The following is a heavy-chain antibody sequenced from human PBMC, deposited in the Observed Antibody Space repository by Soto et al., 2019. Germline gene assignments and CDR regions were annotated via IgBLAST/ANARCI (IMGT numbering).Heavy chain of an antibody. Sequence: EVQLVESGGGLVQPGGSLRLSCAASGFTVSSNYMSWVRQAPGKGLEWVSVIYSGGSTYFADSVKDRFSISRDISKNTLHLQMTTRSPEHPPVYSCPREPTPWAQGPLVPFPS. V-gene: IGHV3-66*01. CDR3: PREPTP. CDR1: GFTVSSNY. CDR2: IYSGGST. J-gene: IGHJ5*02.